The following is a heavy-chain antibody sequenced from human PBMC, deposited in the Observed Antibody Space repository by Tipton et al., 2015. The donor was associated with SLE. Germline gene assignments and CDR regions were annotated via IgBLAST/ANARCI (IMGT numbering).Heavy chain of an antibody. Sequence: TLSLTCAVSGGSISSGGYSWSWIRQPPGKGLEWIGYIYHSGSTYYNPSLKSRVTISVDRSKNQFSLKLSSVTAADTAVYYCAGGVGSRYFDYWGQGTLVTVSS. CDR2: IYHSGST. CDR1: GGSISSGGYS. J-gene: IGHJ4*02. D-gene: IGHD1-26*01. CDR3: AGGVGSRYFDY. V-gene: IGHV4-30-2*02.